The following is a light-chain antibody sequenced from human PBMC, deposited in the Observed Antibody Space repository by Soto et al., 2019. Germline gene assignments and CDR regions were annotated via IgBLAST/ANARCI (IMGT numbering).Light chain of an antibody. CDR2: AVT. V-gene: IGLV2-14*01. CDR1: SSDVGTYNS. CDR3: MIWHSSAVV. Sequence: QSALTQPASVSGSPGQSIAISCTGTSSDVGTYNSVSWYQQFPGKAPKLILYAVTNRPSGISNRFSGSKSGNTASLTISGLQSEDEADYYCMIWHSSAVVFGGGTKLTVL. J-gene: IGLJ2*01.